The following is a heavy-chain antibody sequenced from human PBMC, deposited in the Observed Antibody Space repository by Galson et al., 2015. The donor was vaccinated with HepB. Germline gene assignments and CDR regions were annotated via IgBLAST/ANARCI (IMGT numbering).Heavy chain of an antibody. D-gene: IGHD1-26*01. J-gene: IGHJ3*02. V-gene: IGHV3-66*01. CDR3: AREWELRGDDAFDI. CDR1: GFTVSSNY. CDR2: IYSGGST. Sequence: SLRLSCAASGFTVSSNYMSWVRQAPGKGLEWVSVIYSGGSTYYADSVKGRFTISRDNSKNTLYLQMNSLRAEDTAVYYCAREWELRGDDAFDIWGQGTMVTVSS.